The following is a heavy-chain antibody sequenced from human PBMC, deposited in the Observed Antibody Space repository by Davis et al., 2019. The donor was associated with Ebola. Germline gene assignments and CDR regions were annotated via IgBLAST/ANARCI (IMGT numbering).Heavy chain of an antibody. V-gene: IGHV3-7*01. Sequence: GGSLRLSCAASGFTFSSYWMTWVRQAPGKGLEWVANIKQDGSEKYYVDSVKGRFTISRDNAKNSLYLQMNSLRAEDTAVYYCAKHLIVVDYFDYWGQGTLVTVSS. J-gene: IGHJ4*02. CDR3: AKHLIVVDYFDY. CDR2: IKQDGSEK. D-gene: IGHD3-22*01. CDR1: GFTFSSYW.